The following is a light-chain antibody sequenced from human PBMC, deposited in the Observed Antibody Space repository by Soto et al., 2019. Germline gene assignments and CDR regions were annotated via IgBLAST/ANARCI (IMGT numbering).Light chain of an antibody. J-gene: IGKJ1*01. Sequence: DIQMTQSPFTLSASVGDRVTITCRASQSISTWLAWYQQKPGKAPKLLIYKASSLESGVPSRFSGSGSGTEFTLTISSLQPDDVATYDCQQYNSYATFGQGTRVEIK. CDR2: KAS. V-gene: IGKV1-5*03. CDR1: QSISTW. CDR3: QQYNSYAT.